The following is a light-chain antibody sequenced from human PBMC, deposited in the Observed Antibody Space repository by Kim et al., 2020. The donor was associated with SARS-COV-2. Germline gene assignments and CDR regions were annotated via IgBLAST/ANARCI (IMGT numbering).Light chain of an antibody. Sequence: YNYVSWYQQHPGNAPKLMIYDVTKRPSGVPDRFSGSKSGNTASLTFSGLQAEDEADYYCCSYASSYTDVFGAGTKVTVL. V-gene: IGLV2-11*01. J-gene: IGLJ1*01. CDR1: YNY. CDR2: DVT. CDR3: CSYASSYTDV.